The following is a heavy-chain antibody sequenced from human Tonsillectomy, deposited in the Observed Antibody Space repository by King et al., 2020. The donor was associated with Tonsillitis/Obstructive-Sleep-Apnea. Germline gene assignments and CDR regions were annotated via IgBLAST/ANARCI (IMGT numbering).Heavy chain of an antibody. CDR2: IDWDDDK. CDR1: GFSLSSSGMS. CDR3: ARSTVATSNKYYHVDV. D-gene: IGHD5-12*01. J-gene: IGHJ6*04. Sequence: TLKESGPALVKPTQTLTLTCTFSGFSLSSSGMSVSWIRQPPGKALEWLARIDWDDDKYYRTSLKTRLTISKDTSKNQVVLQMTNMDPVDTATYYCARSTVATSNKYYHVDVWGKGTTVTVSA. V-gene: IGHV2-70*11.